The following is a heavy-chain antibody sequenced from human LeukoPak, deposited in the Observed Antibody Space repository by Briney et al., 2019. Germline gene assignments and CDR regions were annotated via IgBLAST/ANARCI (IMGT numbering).Heavy chain of an antibody. CDR1: GFTFNTFG. CDR3: AKGTGYSYAYSFDY. J-gene: IGHJ4*02. Sequence: GGSLRLSCAASGFTFNTFGMDWVRQAPGKGLEWVASISHDGSNKYYADSVKGRFTISRDNSKNTLYLQMNSLRAEDTALYYCAKGTGYSYAYSFDYWGQGTLVTVSS. CDR2: ISHDGSNK. D-gene: IGHD5-18*01. V-gene: IGHV3-30-3*01.